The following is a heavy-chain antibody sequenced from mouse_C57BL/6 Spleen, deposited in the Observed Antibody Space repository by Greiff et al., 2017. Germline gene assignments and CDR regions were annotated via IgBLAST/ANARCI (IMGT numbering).Heavy chain of an antibody. CDR3: ARYGVGYDHDRAYAMDF. D-gene: IGHD2-4*01. Sequence: QVQLQQPGAELVRPGSSVKLSCKASGYTFTSYWMHWVKQRPIQGLEWIGNIDPSDSETHYNQKFKDKATLTVDKSSSTAYMQLSSLTSEDSAVYYCARYGVGYDHDRAYAMDFWGQGTSVTVSS. V-gene: IGHV1-52*01. CDR1: GYTFTSYW. J-gene: IGHJ4*01. CDR2: IDPSDSET.